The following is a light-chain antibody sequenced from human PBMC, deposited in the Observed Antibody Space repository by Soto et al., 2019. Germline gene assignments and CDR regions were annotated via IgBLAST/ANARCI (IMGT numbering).Light chain of an antibody. CDR3: QQYGYSPIT. CDR1: QSIARTF. Sequence: EVVLTQSPGTLSLSPGERATLSCRASQSIARTFLAWYQQKPRQAPRLLIYDISTRATGIPDRFSASGSGTDFTLTISGLETEDFAVYYCQQYGYSPITFGQGTRLEIK. V-gene: IGKV3-20*01. CDR2: DIS. J-gene: IGKJ5*01.